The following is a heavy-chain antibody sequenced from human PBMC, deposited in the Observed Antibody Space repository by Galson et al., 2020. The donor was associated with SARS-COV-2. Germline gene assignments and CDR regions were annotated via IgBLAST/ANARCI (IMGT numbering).Heavy chain of an antibody. Sequence: TGGSLRLSCAASGFTFSDYAMHWVRQAPGKGLEWVATISYDAYGGSNNYYADSVKGRFTISRDNSKNTLYLQMSSLRAEDTAVYYCAKRGLVKEFAWGWFDTWGQGTLVTVSS. CDR3: AKRGLVKEFAWGWFDT. J-gene: IGHJ5*02. CDR2: ISYDAYGGSNN. D-gene: IGHD3-9*01. CDR1: GFTFSDYA. V-gene: IGHV3-30*18.